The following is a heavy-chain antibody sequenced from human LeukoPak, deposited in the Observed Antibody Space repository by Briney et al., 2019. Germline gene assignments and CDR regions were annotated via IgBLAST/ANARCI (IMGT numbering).Heavy chain of an antibody. Sequence: PSETLSLTCTVSGGSISSGSYYWSWIRQPAGKGLEWIGRIYTSGSTNYNPSLKSRVTISVDTSKNQFSLKLSSVTAADTAVYYCARGPGRITSGYEIDYWGQGTLVTVSS. CDR1: GGSISSGSYY. D-gene: IGHD5-12*01. J-gene: IGHJ4*02. CDR2: IYTSGST. CDR3: ARGPGRITSGYEIDY. V-gene: IGHV4-61*02.